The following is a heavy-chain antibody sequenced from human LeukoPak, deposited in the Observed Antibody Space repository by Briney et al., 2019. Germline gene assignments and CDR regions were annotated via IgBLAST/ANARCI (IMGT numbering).Heavy chain of an antibody. Sequence: PGGSLRLSCAASGFSFSNYAMSWVRQAPGKGLEWVSAISGSGGNTYNADSVKGRFTISRDNSKNTLYLQMNSLRAEDTAVYYCAKDLSSGYSYGYINYWGQGTLVTVSS. CDR2: ISGSGGNT. J-gene: IGHJ4*02. CDR1: GFSFSNYA. V-gene: IGHV3-23*01. CDR3: AKDLSSGYSYGYINY. D-gene: IGHD5-18*01.